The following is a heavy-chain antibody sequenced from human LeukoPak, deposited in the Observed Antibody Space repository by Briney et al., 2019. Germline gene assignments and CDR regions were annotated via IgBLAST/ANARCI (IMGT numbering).Heavy chain of an antibody. Sequence: PSETLSLTCTVSGGSISSYYWSWIRQPPGKGLEWIGYIYYSGITNYNPSLKSRVTISVDTSKNQFSLKLSSVTAADTAVYYCARTDHLDWFDPWGQGTLVTVSS. J-gene: IGHJ5*02. V-gene: IGHV4-59*01. CDR1: GGSISSYY. CDR3: ARTDHLDWFDP. D-gene: IGHD3-16*01. CDR2: IYYSGIT.